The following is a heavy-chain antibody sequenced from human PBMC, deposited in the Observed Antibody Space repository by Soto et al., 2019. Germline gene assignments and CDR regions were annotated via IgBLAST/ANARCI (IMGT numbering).Heavy chain of an antibody. CDR1: GGTFSSYA. CDR2: IIPIFGTA. J-gene: IGHJ3*02. Sequence: QVQLVQSGAEVKKPGSSVKVSCKASGGTFSSYAISWVRQAPGQGLEWMGGIIPIFGTANYAQKFQGRVTITADKSTSTAYMELRSLRSDDTAVYYCARVGGWSSGWYADAFDIWGQGTMVTVSS. CDR3: ARVGGWSSGWYADAFDI. V-gene: IGHV1-69*06. D-gene: IGHD6-19*01.